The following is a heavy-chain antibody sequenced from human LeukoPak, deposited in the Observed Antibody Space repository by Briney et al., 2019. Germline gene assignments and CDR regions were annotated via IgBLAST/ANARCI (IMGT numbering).Heavy chain of an antibody. CDR3: ARVGDHFHWYLDL. CDR1: GFSVSTKY. CDR2: LYSGSDT. J-gene: IGHJ2*01. Sequence: GGSLGLSCAASGFSVSTKYMNWVRQAPGKGLEWISILYSGSDTYYADSVEGRFIISRDSSKNTLFLQMNDLRVEDTAVYYCARVGDHFHWYLDLWGRGTLVTISS. V-gene: IGHV3-53*01. D-gene: IGHD3-3*02.